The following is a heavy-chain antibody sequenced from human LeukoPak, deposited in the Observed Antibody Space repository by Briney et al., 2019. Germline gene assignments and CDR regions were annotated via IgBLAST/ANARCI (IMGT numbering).Heavy chain of an antibody. CDR2: IYCSGST. CDR1: GGSISSGGYY. CDR3: ARGYSSSWYVDY. J-gene: IGHJ4*02. V-gene: IGHV4-31*03. Sequence: PSQTLSLTCTVSGGSISSGGYYWSWIRQHPGKGLEWIGYIYCSGSTYYNPSLKSRVTISVDTSKNQFSLKLSSVTAADTAVYYCARGYSSSWYVDYWGQGTLVTVSS. D-gene: IGHD6-13*01.